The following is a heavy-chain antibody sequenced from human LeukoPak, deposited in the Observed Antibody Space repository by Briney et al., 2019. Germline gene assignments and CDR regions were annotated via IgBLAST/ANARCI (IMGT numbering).Heavy chain of an antibody. CDR1: GGSISSYY. CDR3: ARVGYSSGWYHLDY. Sequence: SETLSLTCTVSGGSISSYYWSWIRQPPGKGLKWIGYIYYSGSTNYNPSLKSRVTVSVDTSKNQFSLKLTSVTAADTAVYYCARVGYSSGWYHLDYWGQGTLVTVSS. V-gene: IGHV4-59*01. D-gene: IGHD6-19*01. J-gene: IGHJ4*02. CDR2: IYYSGST.